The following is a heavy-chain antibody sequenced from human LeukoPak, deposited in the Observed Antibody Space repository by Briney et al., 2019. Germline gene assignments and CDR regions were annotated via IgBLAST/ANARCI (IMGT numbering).Heavy chain of an antibody. CDR1: GFTFRSYW. Sequence: GGSLRLSCAASGFTFRSYWMSWVRQAPGKGLEWVANIKQDGSEEYYLDSVKGRFTFSRDNAKNSLYLQMNSLRAEGTAVYYCARGARTFDYWGQGTLVTVSS. CDR3: ARGARTFDY. V-gene: IGHV3-7*01. J-gene: IGHJ4*02. CDR2: IKQDGSEE.